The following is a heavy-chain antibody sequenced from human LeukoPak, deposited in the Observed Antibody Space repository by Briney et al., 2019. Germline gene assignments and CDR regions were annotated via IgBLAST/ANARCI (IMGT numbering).Heavy chain of an antibody. CDR2: ISYDGSNK. D-gene: IGHD1/OR15-1a*01. CDR3: ARGWTGTRYFDY. V-gene: IGHV3-30-3*01. J-gene: IGHJ4*02. Sequence: GGSLRLSCAASGFTFSSYAMHWVRQAPGKGLEWVAVISYDGSNKYYADSVKGRFTISRDNSKNTLYLQMNSLRAEDTAVYYCARGWTGTRYFDYWGQGTLGTVSS. CDR1: GFTFSSYA.